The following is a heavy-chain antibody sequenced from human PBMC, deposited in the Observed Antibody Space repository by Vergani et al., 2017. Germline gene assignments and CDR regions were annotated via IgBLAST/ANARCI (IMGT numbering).Heavy chain of an antibody. Sequence: QMQLVQSGAEVKKTGSSVKVSCKASGYTFTYRYLHWVRQAPGQALEWMGWITPFNGNTNYAQKFQDRVTITRDRSMSTAYMELCSLRSEDTAMYYCALDESSTSCINSVCITPETGSWFDPWGQGTLVTVSS. D-gene: IGHD2-2*01. CDR2: ITPFNGNT. CDR1: GYTFTYRY. J-gene: IGHJ5*02. V-gene: IGHV1-45*02. CDR3: ALDESSTSCINSVCITPETGSWFDP.